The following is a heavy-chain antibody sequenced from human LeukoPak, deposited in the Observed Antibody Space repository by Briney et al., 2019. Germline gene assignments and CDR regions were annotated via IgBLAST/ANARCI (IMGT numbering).Heavy chain of an antibody. CDR3: ARHKEESGAYRPNDY. V-gene: IGHV4-59*08. CDR1: GGSISSLY. J-gene: IGHJ4*02. D-gene: IGHD1-1*01. Sequence: SETLSLTCSVSGGSISSLYWSWIRQPPGKGLEWIGYIYYTGSTNYNPSLKSRVTMFVDMSKNQFSLRLSSVTAADTAVYYCARHKEESGAYRPNDYWGQGTLVTVSS. CDR2: IYYTGST.